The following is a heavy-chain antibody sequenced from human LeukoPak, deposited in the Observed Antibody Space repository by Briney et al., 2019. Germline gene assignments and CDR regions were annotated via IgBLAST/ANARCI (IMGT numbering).Heavy chain of an antibody. D-gene: IGHD2-2*01. Sequence: GSVKVSCKASGYTFTSYDINWVRQATGQGLEWMGWMNPNSGNTGYAQKFQGRVTMTRNTSISTAYMELSSLRSGDTAVYYCARSYCSSTSCPYYYYYGMDVWGQGTTVTVSS. CDR2: MNPNSGNT. V-gene: IGHV1-8*01. J-gene: IGHJ6*02. CDR1: GYTFTSYD. CDR3: ARSYCSSTSCPYYYYYGMDV.